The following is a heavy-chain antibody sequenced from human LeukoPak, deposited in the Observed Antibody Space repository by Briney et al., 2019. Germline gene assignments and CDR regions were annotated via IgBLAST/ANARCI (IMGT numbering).Heavy chain of an antibody. D-gene: IGHD4-23*01. CDR3: ARAGGNAFAFDI. J-gene: IGHJ3*02. V-gene: IGHV4-34*01. CDR1: GGSFSGYY. Sequence: SETLSLTCAVDGGSFSGYYWSWIRLPPGKGLEWIGEINHSGSTNYNPSLKSRVTISVDTSKNQFSLKLSSVTAADTAVYYCARAGGNAFAFDIWGQGTMVTVSS. CDR2: INHSGST.